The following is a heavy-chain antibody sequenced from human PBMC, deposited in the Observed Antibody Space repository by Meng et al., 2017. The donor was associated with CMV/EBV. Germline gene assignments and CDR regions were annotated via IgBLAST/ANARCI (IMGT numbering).Heavy chain of an antibody. V-gene: IGHV4-59*01. D-gene: IGHD6-19*01. CDR3: ARVSRGWDYSPDY. J-gene: IGHJ4*02. CDR2: IYYSGST. CDR1: GGSISSYY. Sequence: SETLSLTCTVSGGSISSYYWSWIRQPPGKGLEWIGYIYYSGSTNYNPSLKSRVTISVDTSKNQFSLKLSSVTAADTAVYYCARVSRGWDYSPDYWGQGTLVTVSS.